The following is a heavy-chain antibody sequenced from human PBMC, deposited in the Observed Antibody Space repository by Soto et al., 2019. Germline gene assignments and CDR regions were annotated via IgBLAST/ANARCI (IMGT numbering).Heavy chain of an antibody. D-gene: IGHD3-22*01. V-gene: IGHV4-39*01. J-gene: IGHJ5*02. CDR1: GDSISNSLFY. Sequence: PSETQSLTCSVSGDSISNSLFYWAWIRQPPGEGLEWIGSIYHTGNAYYNPSLKSRVTIFVDTSKNQFSLKLTSVTAADTALYYCARDYFDSSDYTTNWLDPWGQGTLVTVSS. CDR3: ARDYFDSSDYTTNWLDP. CDR2: IYHTGNA.